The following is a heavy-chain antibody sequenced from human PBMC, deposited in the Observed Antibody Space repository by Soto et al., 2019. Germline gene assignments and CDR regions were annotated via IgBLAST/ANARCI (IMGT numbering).Heavy chain of an antibody. Sequence: GGSLRLSCAASGFTFSNYAMNWVRQAPGKGLEWVAVISYDGSNEDYADSVKGRFTISRDNSKNTLFLQMNSLRTEDTAVYYCAKNRAIASRRPFDYWGQGTLVTVSS. V-gene: IGHV3-30*18. CDR2: ISYDGSNE. CDR1: GFTFSNYA. J-gene: IGHJ4*02. CDR3: AKNRAIASRRPFDY. D-gene: IGHD6-6*01.